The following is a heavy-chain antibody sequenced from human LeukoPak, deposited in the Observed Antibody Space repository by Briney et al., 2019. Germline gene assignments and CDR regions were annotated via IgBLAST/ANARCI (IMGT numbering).Heavy chain of an antibody. V-gene: IGHV3-30*18. D-gene: IGHD4-17*01. CDR2: ISYDGSNK. CDR1: GFTFSSYG. J-gene: IGHJ4*02. CDR3: ANAGTPLDYGDYGAVDY. Sequence: GGSLRLSCAASGFTFSSYGMHWVRQAPGKGLEWVAVISYDGSNKYYADSVKGRFTISRDNSKNTLYLQMNSLRAEDTAVYYCANAGTPLDYGDYGAVDYWGQGTLVTVSS.